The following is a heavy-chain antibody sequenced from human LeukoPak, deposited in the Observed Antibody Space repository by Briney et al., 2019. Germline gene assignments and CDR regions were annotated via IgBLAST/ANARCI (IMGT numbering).Heavy chain of an antibody. J-gene: IGHJ4*02. D-gene: IGHD2-21*01. CDR1: VGSISSYY. CDR3: ARQMWWGFIYKYIDH. Sequence: SETLSLTCTVSVGSISSYYWSWIRQPPGKGLEWIGYIYYSWSTNYNPSLKSRVTISVDTSKNQFSLKLSSVTAADTAVYYCARQMWWGFIYKYIDHWGQGLLVTVSS. CDR2: IYYSWST. V-gene: IGHV4-59*01.